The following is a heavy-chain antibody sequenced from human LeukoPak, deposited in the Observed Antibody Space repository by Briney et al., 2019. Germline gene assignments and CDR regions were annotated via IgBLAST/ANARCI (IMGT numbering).Heavy chain of an antibody. Sequence: GGSLRLSCAVSGFTVSTNYMSWVRQAAGKGLEWVANIKQDGSEKYYVDSVKGRFTISRDNAKNSLYLQMNSLRAEDTAVYYCARGYTFPYYYMDVWGKGTTVTVSS. CDR3: ARGYTFPYYYMDV. D-gene: IGHD2-2*02. J-gene: IGHJ6*03. CDR2: IKQDGSEK. CDR1: GFTVSTNY. V-gene: IGHV3-7*04.